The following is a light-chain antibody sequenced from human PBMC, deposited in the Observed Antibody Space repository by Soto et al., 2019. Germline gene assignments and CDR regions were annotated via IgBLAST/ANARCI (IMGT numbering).Light chain of an antibody. CDR1: SSNIGSNY. V-gene: IGLV1-47*01. CDR2: RND. J-gene: IGLJ2*01. CDR3: ATWDDSLSGYVV. Sequence: QSVLTQPTSASGTPGQRVTISCSGSSSNIGSNYVYWYQQLPGTAPKLLMYRNDQRPSGVPDRFSGSKSGTSASLAISGLRSEDEADYYCATWDDSLSGYVVFGGGTKLTVL.